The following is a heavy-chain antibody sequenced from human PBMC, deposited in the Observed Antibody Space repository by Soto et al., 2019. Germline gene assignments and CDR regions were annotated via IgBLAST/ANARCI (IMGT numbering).Heavy chain of an antibody. CDR3: VNYNWNH. V-gene: IGHV3-64D*08. CDR2: ITANGDIT. J-gene: IGHJ4*02. Sequence: GGSLRLSCSASGFITFSDYIMHWLRQAPGKGLEYVSAITANGDITYYADSVRGRFTISRDNSENTLYLQMSSLRVEDTAVYYCVNYNWNHWGQGTLVTVSS. CDR1: GFITFSDYI. D-gene: IGHD1-20*01.